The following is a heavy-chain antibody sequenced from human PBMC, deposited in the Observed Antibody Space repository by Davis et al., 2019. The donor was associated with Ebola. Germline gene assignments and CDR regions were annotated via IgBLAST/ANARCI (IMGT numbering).Heavy chain of an antibody. J-gene: IGHJ5*02. Sequence: AASVTVPCKPSGGTFTNYAVNWVRQAPGQGLEWMGRIIPVVDTKDYAQKFQGRVTLTADKATNTAYMELSGLRFDDTAVYYCARGKWFDPWGQGTLVSVTS. CDR1: GGTFTNYA. CDR2: IIPVVDTK. V-gene: IGHV1-69*04. CDR3: ARGKWFDP.